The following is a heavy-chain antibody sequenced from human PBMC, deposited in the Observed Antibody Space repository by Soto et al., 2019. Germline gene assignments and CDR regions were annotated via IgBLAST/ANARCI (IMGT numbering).Heavy chain of an antibody. CDR2: IFSNDAK. CDR1: GFSLSTARMG. D-gene: IGHD1-1*01. V-gene: IGHV2-26*01. J-gene: IGHJ2*01. Sequence: QVTLKEAGPVLAKPTATLTLTCTVSGFSLSTARMGVSWIRRPPGKALEWLAHIFSNDAKSYSTSLKSLLTNSKDTSKSQVVLTMTNMDPVDPGTYYGARRPPRPPRPKPHWFFDLWGRGTLVTVSS. CDR3: ARRPPRPPRPKPHWFFDL.